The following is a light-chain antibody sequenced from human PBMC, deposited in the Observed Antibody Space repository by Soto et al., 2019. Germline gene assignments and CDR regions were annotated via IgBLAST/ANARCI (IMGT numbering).Light chain of an antibody. CDR1: QSISSW. CDR2: KAS. J-gene: IGKJ1*01. Sequence: DIQMTQSPSTLSASVGDRVTITCRASQSISSWLAWYQQKPGKAPKLLIYKASNLESGVPSRFSGSGSGTEFTLTINSLQPDDFATYYCQQYNSYWTFGQGTTVEIK. V-gene: IGKV1-5*03. CDR3: QQYNSYWT.